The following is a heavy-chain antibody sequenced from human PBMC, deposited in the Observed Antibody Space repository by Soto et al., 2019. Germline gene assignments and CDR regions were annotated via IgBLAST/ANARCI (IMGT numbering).Heavy chain of an antibody. J-gene: IGHJ4*02. CDR2: INHSGST. Sequence: QVQLQQWGAGLLKPSETLSLTCAVYGGSFSGYYWSWIRQPPGKGLEWIGEINHSGSTNYNPSLKSRVTISVDTSKNQFSLKLSSVTAADTAVYYCARFRGVMLRYYFDYWGQGTLVTVSS. V-gene: IGHV4-34*01. CDR3: ARFRGVMLRYYFDY. CDR1: GGSFSGYY. D-gene: IGHD3-16*01.